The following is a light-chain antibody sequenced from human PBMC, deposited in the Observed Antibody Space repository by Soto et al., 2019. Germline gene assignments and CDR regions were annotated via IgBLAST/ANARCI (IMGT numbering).Light chain of an antibody. CDR1: QGIDTY. J-gene: IGKJ3*01. CDR2: AAS. CDR3: QKHTSAPFT. V-gene: IGKV1-27*01. Sequence: DIQMTQSPSSLSASVGDRVTITCRASQGIDTYLAWYQQKPGQVPKLLIYAASTLQSGVPSRFSGSGSGTDFTLTISSLQSEDVATYFCQKHTSAPFTFGPGTKVDIK.